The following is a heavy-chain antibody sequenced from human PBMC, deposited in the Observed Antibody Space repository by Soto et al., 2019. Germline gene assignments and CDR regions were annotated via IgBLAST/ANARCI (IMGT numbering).Heavy chain of an antibody. CDR2: ISSSSSTI. Sequence: EVQLVESGGGLVQRGGSLRLSCAASGLTFSSYSMNWVRQAPGKGLEWVSYISSSSSTIYYADSVKGRLTTSRDNAKNSLYLQMNSLRAEDTAVYYCALGEESRFNYYGMDVWGQGTTVTVAS. V-gene: IGHV3-48*01. CDR1: GLTFSSYS. CDR3: ALGEESRFNYYGMDV. J-gene: IGHJ6*02.